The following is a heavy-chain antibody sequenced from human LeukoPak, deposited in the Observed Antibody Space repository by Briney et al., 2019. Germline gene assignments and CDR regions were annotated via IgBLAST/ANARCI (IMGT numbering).Heavy chain of an antibody. CDR3: ARGGGLWFGELYFYFDY. CDR1: GGSISSGGSS. Sequence: SQTLSLTCAVSGGSISSGGSSWSWIRQPPGKGLEWIGYIYHSGSTYYNPSLKSRVTISVDRSKNQFSLKLSSVTAADTAVYYCARGGGLWFGELYFYFDYWGQGTLVTVSS. CDR2: IYHSGST. J-gene: IGHJ4*02. D-gene: IGHD3-10*01. V-gene: IGHV4-30-2*01.